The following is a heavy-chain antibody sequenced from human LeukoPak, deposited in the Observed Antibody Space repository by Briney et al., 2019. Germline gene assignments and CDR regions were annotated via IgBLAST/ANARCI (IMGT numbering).Heavy chain of an antibody. Sequence: ASVKVSCKASGYTFTSYGISWVRQAPGQGLEWMGWISAYNGNTNYEQKLQGRVTMTTDTSTSTAYMELRSVRSDDTAVYYCARSLIAVAGDPQLRYWGQGTLVTVSS. J-gene: IGHJ4*02. V-gene: IGHV1-18*01. CDR2: ISAYNGNT. CDR1: GYTFTSYG. CDR3: ARSLIAVAGDPQLRY. D-gene: IGHD6-19*01.